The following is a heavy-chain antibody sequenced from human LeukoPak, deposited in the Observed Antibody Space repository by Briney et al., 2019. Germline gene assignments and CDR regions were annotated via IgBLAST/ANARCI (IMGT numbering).Heavy chain of an antibody. V-gene: IGHV4-59*06. J-gene: IGHJ4*02. CDR1: GGSISSYY. Sequence: SETLSLTCTVSGGSISSYYWSWIRQPAGKGLEWIGYIYYSGSTYYNPSLKSRVTISVDTSKNQFSLKLSSVTAADTAVYYCARATNYVWGSYRYLYCFDYWGQGTLVTVSS. CDR2: IYYSGST. CDR3: ARATNYVWGSYRYLYCFDY. D-gene: IGHD3-16*02.